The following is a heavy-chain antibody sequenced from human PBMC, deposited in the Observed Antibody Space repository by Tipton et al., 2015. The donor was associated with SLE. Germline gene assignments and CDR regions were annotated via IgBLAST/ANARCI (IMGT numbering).Heavy chain of an antibody. Sequence: TLSLTCTVSGGSIYNSSHYWSWIRQPPGKGLEWIGYIYYSGSTNYNPSLKSRVTISVDTSKNQFSLKLSSVTAADTAVYYCARSAGYGSSWAHFDYWGQGTLVTASS. J-gene: IGHJ4*02. D-gene: IGHD6-13*01. CDR1: GGSIYNSSHY. CDR2: IYYSGST. CDR3: ARSAGYGSSWAHFDY. V-gene: IGHV4-61*01.